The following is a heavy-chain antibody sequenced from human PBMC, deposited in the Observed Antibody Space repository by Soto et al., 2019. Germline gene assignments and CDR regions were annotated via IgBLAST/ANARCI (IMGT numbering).Heavy chain of an antibody. CDR2: ISGSGSRS. Sequence: PGGSLRLSCAASGFTFSNYAMSWGRQAPGKGLEWVPGISGSGSRSYYAGSVKGRFTISRDNSKNTLYLQMNSLRAEDTAVYYCAKARDYDEFRFDYWGQGTLVTVSS. J-gene: IGHJ4*02. CDR1: GFTFSNYA. D-gene: IGHD4-17*01. V-gene: IGHV3-23*01. CDR3: AKARDYDEFRFDY.